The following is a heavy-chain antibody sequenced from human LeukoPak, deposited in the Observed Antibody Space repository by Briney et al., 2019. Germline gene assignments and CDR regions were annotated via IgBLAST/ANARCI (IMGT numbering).Heavy chain of an antibody. CDR1: GASISTYF. CDR3: ARGGESSKWLDS. D-gene: IGHD2-21*01. CDR2: VYNGGST. Sequence: SETLSLTCTVSGASISTYFWSWLRQPPGKGLENIGYVYNGGSTSYNPSLKSRVTMSVDTSKNQFSLKLSSVTAADTAVYYCARGGESSKWLDSWGQGTLVTVSS. V-gene: IGHV4-59*01. J-gene: IGHJ5*01.